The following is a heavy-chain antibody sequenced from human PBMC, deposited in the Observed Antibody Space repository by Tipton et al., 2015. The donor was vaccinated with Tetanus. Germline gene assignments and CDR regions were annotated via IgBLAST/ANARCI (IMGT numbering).Heavy chain of an antibody. D-gene: IGHD2-15*01. CDR2: IYYSGST. CDR3: AGGPSVAYCSGGSCPVWFDP. Sequence: TLSLTCTVSGGSVSSGSYYWSWIRQPPGKGLEWIGYIYYSGSTNYNPSLKSRVTISVDTSKNQFSLKLSSVTAADTAVYYCAGGPSVAYCSGGSCPVWFDPWGQGTLVTVSS. V-gene: IGHV4-61*01. CDR1: GGSVSSGSYY. J-gene: IGHJ5*02.